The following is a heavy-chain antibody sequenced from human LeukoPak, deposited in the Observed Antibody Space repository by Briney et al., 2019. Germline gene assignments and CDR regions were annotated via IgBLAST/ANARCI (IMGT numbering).Heavy chain of an antibody. CDR2: ISYDGSNK. D-gene: IGHD4-11*01. CDR3: ARINSNYGY. CDR1: GFTFSDYW. V-gene: IGHV3-30-3*01. Sequence: PGGSLRLSCAASGFTFSDYWMSWVRQAPGKGLEWVAVISYDGSNKYYADSVKGRFTISRDNAKNSLYLQMNSLRAEDTAVYYCARINSNYGYWGQGTLVTVSS. J-gene: IGHJ4*02.